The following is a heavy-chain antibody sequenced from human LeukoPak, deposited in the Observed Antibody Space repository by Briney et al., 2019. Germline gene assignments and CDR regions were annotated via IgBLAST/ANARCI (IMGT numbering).Heavy chain of an antibody. D-gene: IGHD4-11*01. Sequence: GGSLRLSCAASGFTFSNYSMNWVRQAPGKGLEWVSYIRSASSIIYYADSVKGRFTISRDDAKNSLFLQMNSLRDEDTAVYYCARPRNRVYDYWGQGTLVTVSS. J-gene: IGHJ4*02. CDR1: GFTFSNYS. CDR3: ARPRNRVYDY. V-gene: IGHV3-48*02. CDR2: IRSASSII.